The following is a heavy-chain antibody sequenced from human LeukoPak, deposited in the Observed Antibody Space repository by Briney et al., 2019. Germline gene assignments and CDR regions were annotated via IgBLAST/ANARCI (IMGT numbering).Heavy chain of an antibody. CDR1: GFSFSNYW. CDR2: IKEDGSEK. J-gene: IGHJ4*02. V-gene: IGHV3-7*01. D-gene: IGHD2-15*01. Sequence: PGGSLRLSCAASGFSFSNYWMSWVRQAPGKGLEWVANIKEDGSEKFYVDSVRGRFTISRDNAENSLYLQMNSLRAEDTAVYYCARGDEADGESVYWGQGTLVTVSS. CDR3: ARGDEADGESVY.